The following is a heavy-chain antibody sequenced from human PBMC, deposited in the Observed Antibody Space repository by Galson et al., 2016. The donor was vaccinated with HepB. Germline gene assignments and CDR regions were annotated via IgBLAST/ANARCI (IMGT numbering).Heavy chain of an antibody. CDR2: VRGSNTGSSGRI. J-gene: IGHJ6*02. V-gene: IGHV3-23*01. Sequence: SLRLSCAASGFTFSSYAMSWVRQAPGKGLEWVSVVRGSNTGSSGRISYAESVKGRFTISRDNSKDTLYLQMNSLRDEDTAVYYCAKGYGMDACGQGTTVTVSS. CDR3: AKGYGMDA. CDR1: GFTFSSYA.